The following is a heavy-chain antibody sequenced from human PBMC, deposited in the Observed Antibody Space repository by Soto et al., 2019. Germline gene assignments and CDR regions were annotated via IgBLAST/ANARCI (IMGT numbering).Heavy chain of an antibody. D-gene: IGHD1-26*01. Sequence: QVQLVQSGPEVKEPGASVKVSCKASGGTFSSYAISWVRQAPGQGLEWMGGIIPIFGTANYAQKFQGRVTITADESTSTAYMELSSLRSEDTAVYYCASGGRSGSYRLGFDYWGQGTLVTVSS. J-gene: IGHJ4*02. CDR3: ASGGRSGSYRLGFDY. CDR1: GGTFSSYA. CDR2: IIPIFGTA. V-gene: IGHV1-69*13.